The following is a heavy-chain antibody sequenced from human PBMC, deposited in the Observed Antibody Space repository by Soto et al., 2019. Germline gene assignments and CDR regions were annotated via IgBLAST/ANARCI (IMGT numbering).Heavy chain of an antibody. CDR3: ARRRYCGGDCYLDS. D-gene: IGHD2-21*02. V-gene: IGHV3-48*02. CDR2: ISSSSTTI. CDR1: GFTFSSHS. J-gene: IGHJ4*02. Sequence: EVQLVESGGGLVQPGGSLRLACAASGFTFSSHSMNWVRQAPGKGLEWVSYISSSSTTIYYADSVKGRFTISRDNAKNPLYLQMNNLRDEDTAVYYCARRRYCGGDCYLDSWGQGTLVTVSS.